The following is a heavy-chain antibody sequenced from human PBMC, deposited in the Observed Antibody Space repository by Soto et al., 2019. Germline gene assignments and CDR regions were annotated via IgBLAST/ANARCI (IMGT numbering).Heavy chain of an antibody. Sequence: QVQLVQSGAEVKKPGSSVKVSCQASGGTFSSYAISWVRQAPGQGLEWMGGIIPISDTTNYAQKFQGRVTITADESTSTAYMEVSSLRSEDPAVYYCARSQGSSTSLEIYYYYYCGMDVWGQGTTVTVSS. CDR2: IIPISDTT. D-gene: IGHD2-2*01. CDR1: GGTFSSYA. CDR3: ARSQGSSTSLEIYYYYYCGMDV. V-gene: IGHV1-69*01. J-gene: IGHJ6*02.